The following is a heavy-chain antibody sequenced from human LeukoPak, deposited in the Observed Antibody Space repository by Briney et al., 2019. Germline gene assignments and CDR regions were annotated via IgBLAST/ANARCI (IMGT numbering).Heavy chain of an antibody. J-gene: IGHJ4*02. V-gene: IGHV4-59*01. CDR1: GVSISSSY. Sequence: PSETLSLTCTVSGVSISSSYWSWIRQPPGKGLEWIGYIYYSGSPNYNPSLKSRLTISVDTSKNQFSLKLTSVTAAVTAVYYCAGDGGNGAFDYWGQGNLVTVSS. D-gene: IGHD4-23*01. CDR2: IYYSGSP. CDR3: AGDGGNGAFDY.